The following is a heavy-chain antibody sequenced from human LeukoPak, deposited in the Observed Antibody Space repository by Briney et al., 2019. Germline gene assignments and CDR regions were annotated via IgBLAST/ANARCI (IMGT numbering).Heavy chain of an antibody. CDR3: ARVGDMVRGVYNWFDP. J-gene: IGHJ5*02. CDR1: GFTFSSYS. CDR2: ISSSSSYI. V-gene: IGHV3-21*01. Sequence: GGSLRLSCAASGFTFSSYSMNWVRQAPGKGLEWVSSISSSSSYIYYADSVKGRFTISRDNAKNSLYLQMNSLRAEDTAVYYCARVGDMVRGVYNWFDPWGQGTLVTVSS. D-gene: IGHD3-10*01.